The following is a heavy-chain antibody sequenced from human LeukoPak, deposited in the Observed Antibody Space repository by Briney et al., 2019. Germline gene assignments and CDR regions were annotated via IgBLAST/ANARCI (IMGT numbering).Heavy chain of an antibody. J-gene: IGHJ3*02. CDR2: IYTSGST. Sequence: SQTLSLTCTVSGGSISSGSYYWSWIRQPAGKGLEWIGRIYTSGSTNYNPSLKSRVTISVDTSKNQFSLKLSSVTAADTAVYCCARGPWKVAGPHGAFDIWGQGTMVTVSS. CDR3: ARGPWKVAGPHGAFDI. V-gene: IGHV4-61*02. CDR1: GGSISSGSYY. D-gene: IGHD6-19*01.